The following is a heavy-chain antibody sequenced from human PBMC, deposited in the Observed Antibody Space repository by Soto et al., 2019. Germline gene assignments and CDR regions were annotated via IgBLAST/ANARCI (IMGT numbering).Heavy chain of an antibody. V-gene: IGHV1-18*01. CDR3: ARSHNSGYDDFWRGYHPFDY. Sequence: QVQLVQSGAEVKKPGASVKVSCKASGYTFTSYGISWVRQAPGQGLEWMGWISAYNGNTNYAQKLQGRVTMTTDTSTSTAYIELRSLRSDDTAVYYCARSHNSGYDDFWRGYHPFDYWGQGTLVTVSS. CDR2: ISAYNGNT. CDR1: GYTFTSYG. D-gene: IGHD3-3*01. J-gene: IGHJ4*02.